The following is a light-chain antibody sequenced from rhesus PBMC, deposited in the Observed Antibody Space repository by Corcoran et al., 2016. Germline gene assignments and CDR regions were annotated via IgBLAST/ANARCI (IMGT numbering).Light chain of an antibody. J-gene: IGKJ1*01. CDR2: TAS. Sequence: GATVTITFRASQDIRRYLIWFQQKPGKAPKLLIYTASSLESGVPSRFSGSCSGTEFTLTISSMQPEDVAAYYCLQHKSYPRTFGKGTKVEIK. V-gene: IGKV1-28*02. CDR1: QDIRRY. CDR3: LQHKSYPRT.